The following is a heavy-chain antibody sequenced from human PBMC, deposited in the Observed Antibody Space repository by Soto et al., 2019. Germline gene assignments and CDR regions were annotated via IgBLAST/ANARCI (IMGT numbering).Heavy chain of an antibody. V-gene: IGHV4-39*01. CDR3: ARTGEIRYSLQGFDY. CDR1: GGSISSSSYY. J-gene: IGHJ4*02. CDR2: IYYSGST. D-gene: IGHD3-9*01. Sequence: LSXTCTVSGGSISSSSYYWGWIRQPPGKGLEWIGSIYYSGSTYYNPSLKSRVTISVDTPKNQFSLKLSSVTAADTAVYYCARTGEIRYSLQGFDYWGQGTLVTVSS.